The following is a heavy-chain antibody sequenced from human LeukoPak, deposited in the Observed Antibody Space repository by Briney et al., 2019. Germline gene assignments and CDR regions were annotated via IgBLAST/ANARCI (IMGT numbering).Heavy chain of an antibody. V-gene: IGHV3-30*02. J-gene: IGHJ4*02. CDR2: IQYDGSNK. Sequence: GGSLRLSCTASGFTFSSYGIHWVRQAPGKGLEWVAFIQYDGSNKYYADSVKGRSTISRDNSKNTLYLQMNSLRAEDTAVYYCAKTLYGTGSYYLFDYWGQGTLVTVSS. D-gene: IGHD3-10*01. CDR3: AKTLYGTGSYYLFDY. CDR1: GFTFSSYG.